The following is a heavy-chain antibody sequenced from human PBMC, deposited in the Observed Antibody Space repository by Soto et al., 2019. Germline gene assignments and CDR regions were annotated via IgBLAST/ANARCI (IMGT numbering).Heavy chain of an antibody. CDR1: GYTFTGYY. V-gene: IGHV1-2*04. CDR2: INPNSGGT. Sequence: ASVKVSCKASGYTFTGYYMHWVRQAPGQGLEWMGWINPNSGGTNYAQKFQGWVTMTRDTSISTAYMELSRLRSDDTAVYYCARGQDYYYYYGMDVWGQGTTVTVSS. J-gene: IGHJ6*02. CDR3: ARGQDYYYYYGMDV.